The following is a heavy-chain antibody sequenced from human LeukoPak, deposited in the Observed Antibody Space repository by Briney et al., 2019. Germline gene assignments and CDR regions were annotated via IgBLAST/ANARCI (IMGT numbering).Heavy chain of an antibody. CDR1: GGSVSSGSYY. CDR3: ARETGDRVAFDI. V-gene: IGHV4-61*01. Sequence: SETLSLTCTVSGGSVSSGSYYWSWIRQPPGKGLEWLGYIYYSGSTNYNSSLKSRVTISVDTSKNQFSLKLSSVTAADTAVYYCARETGDRVAFDIWGQGTMVTVSS. J-gene: IGHJ3*02. D-gene: IGHD3-10*01. CDR2: IYYSGST.